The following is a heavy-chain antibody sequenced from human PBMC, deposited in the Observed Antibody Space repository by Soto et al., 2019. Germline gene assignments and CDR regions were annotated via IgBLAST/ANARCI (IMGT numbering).Heavy chain of an antibody. CDR3: ARLAYYGSGRNWFDP. CDR1: GGSISSSSYY. V-gene: IGHV4-39*01. CDR2: IYYSGST. J-gene: IGHJ5*02. D-gene: IGHD3-10*01. Sequence: SETLSLTCTVSGGSISSSSYYWSWIRQPPGKGLEWIGYIYYSGSTYYNPSLKSRVTISVDTSKNQFSLKLSSVTAADTAVYYCARLAYYGSGRNWFDPWVQRTLVTVSS.